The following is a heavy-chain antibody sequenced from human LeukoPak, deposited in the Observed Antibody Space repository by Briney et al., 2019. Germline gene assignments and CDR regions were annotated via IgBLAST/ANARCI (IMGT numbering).Heavy chain of an antibody. CDR2: IYYSGST. J-gene: IGHJ4*02. CDR1: GYSISSGYY. D-gene: IGHD6-19*01. Sequence: SETLSLTCTVSGYSISSGYYWSWIRQPPGKGLEWIGYIYYSGSTNYNPSLKSRVTISVDTSKNQFSLKLSSVTAADTAVYYCARVAGTYYFDYWGQGTLVTVSS. V-gene: IGHV4-61*01. CDR3: ARVAGTYYFDY.